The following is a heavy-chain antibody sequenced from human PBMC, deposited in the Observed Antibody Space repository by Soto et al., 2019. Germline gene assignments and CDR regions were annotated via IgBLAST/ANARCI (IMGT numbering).Heavy chain of an antibody. V-gene: IGHV4-34*01. CDR2: IYYSGST. Sequence: PSETLGLTWAGYGGSFSGYYWSLIRQHPGKGLEWIGSIYYSGSTYNNPSLRSRVSMSIDTSKDQFSLKLKSVTAADTALYFCARQRTSVVTQAYFDVWGPGSLVTVSS. CDR1: GGSFSGYY. J-gene: IGHJ4*02. D-gene: IGHD2-21*02. CDR3: ARQRTSVVTQAYFDV.